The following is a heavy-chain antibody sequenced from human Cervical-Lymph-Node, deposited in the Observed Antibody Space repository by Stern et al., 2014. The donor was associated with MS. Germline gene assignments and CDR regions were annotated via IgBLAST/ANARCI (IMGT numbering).Heavy chain of an antibody. CDR2: INTNTGNS. J-gene: IGHJ4*02. Sequence: QMQLVQSGSELKEPGASVKVSCKASGYTLTDYPMNWVRQAPGQGLEWMGWINTNTGNSTYAQGFTGRFVFSLDTSVSTAYLHISSLKADDTAVYYCARDFVDTAMITRSDYLDSWGQGTLVTVSS. CDR3: ARDFVDTAMITRSDYLDS. CDR1: GYTLTDYP. D-gene: IGHD5-18*01. V-gene: IGHV7-4-1*02.